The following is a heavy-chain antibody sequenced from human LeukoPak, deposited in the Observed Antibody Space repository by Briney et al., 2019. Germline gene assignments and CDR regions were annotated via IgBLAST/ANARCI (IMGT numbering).Heavy chain of an antibody. V-gene: IGHV5-51*01. CDR2: IYPGDSDT. J-gene: IGHJ4*02. D-gene: IGHD2-2*01. Sequence: GESLKISCRGSGYSFTTYWIGWVRKMPGKGLEWMGIIYPGDSDTRYSPSFQGQVTMSADKSINTAYLQWSSLKASDTAMYYCARRQGCSSTSCPPDSWGQGTLVTVFS. CDR1: GYSFTTYW. CDR3: ARRQGCSSTSCPPDS.